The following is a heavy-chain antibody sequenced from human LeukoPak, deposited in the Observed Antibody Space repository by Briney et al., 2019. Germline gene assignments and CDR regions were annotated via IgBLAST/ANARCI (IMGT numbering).Heavy chain of an antibody. Sequence: ASVKVSCKASGYTFNTYAMHWVRQAPGQRLEWMGWINTGNGNTGYSQEFQGRVTITGDTSASTAYMELRSLRSDDTAVYYCAREWTSRSGAAAGFPWGQGTLVTVSS. J-gene: IGHJ5*02. V-gene: IGHV1-3*04. D-gene: IGHD6-13*01. CDR3: AREWTSRSGAAAGFP. CDR1: GYTFNTYA. CDR2: INTGNGNT.